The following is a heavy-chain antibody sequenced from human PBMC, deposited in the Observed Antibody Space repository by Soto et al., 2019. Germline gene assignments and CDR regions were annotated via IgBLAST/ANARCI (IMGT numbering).Heavy chain of an antibody. V-gene: IGHV3-33*01. CDR2: LWYDGSNQ. CDR3: ARDINDFLSGYVY. Sequence: QVQLVESGGGVVQPGTSLRLSCAASGFSFSSYAMHWVRQAPGKGLEWVAALWYDGSNQNYAESVKGRFTISRDNSKSTVYLHMNSRKAADTAVYYCARDINDFLSGYVYWGQGTLVTVSS. J-gene: IGHJ4*02. CDR1: GFSFSSYA. D-gene: IGHD3-3*01.